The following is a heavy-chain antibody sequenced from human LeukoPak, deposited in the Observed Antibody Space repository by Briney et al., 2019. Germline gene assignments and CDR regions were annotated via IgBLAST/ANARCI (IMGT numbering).Heavy chain of an antibody. CDR1: GYTFTSYA. J-gene: IGHJ5*02. Sequence: ASVKVSCKASGYTFTSYAMNWVRQAPGQGLEWMGWINTNTGNPTYAQGFTGRFVFSLDTSVSTAYLQISSLKAEDTAVYYCAGWEWELLRNWFDPWGQGTLVTVSS. CDR3: AGWEWELLRNWFDP. V-gene: IGHV7-4-1*02. D-gene: IGHD1-26*01. CDR2: INTNTGNP.